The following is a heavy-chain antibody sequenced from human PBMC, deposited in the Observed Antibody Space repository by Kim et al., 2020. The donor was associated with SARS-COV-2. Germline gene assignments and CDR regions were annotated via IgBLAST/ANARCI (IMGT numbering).Heavy chain of an antibody. J-gene: IGHJ4*02. D-gene: IGHD1-1*01. V-gene: IGHV1-3*01. CDR3: ARDNRKHREGTFDY. Sequence: SQQLQGGATITRDTAASTAYMELSSLRSEDTAVYYCARDNRKHREGTFDYWGQGTLVTVSS.